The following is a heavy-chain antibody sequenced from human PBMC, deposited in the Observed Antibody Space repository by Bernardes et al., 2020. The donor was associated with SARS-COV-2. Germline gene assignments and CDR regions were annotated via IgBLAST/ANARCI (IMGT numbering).Heavy chain of an antibody. CDR3: ARDPGATISYYFDY. CDR2: IWYDGSNK. Sequence: GGSLRLSCAASGFTFSSYGMHWVRQAPGKGLEWVAVIWYDGSNKYYADSVKGRFTISRDNSKNTLYLQMNSLRAEDTAVYYCARDPGATISYYFDYWGQGTLVTVSS. V-gene: IGHV3-33*01. CDR1: GFTFSSYG. J-gene: IGHJ4*02. D-gene: IGHD5-12*01.